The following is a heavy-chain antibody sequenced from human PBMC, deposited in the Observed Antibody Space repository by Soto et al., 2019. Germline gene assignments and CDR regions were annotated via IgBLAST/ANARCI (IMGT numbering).Heavy chain of an antibody. Sequence: PSQTLSLTCAVYGGSFSGLYWSWIRQPPRKGLEWIGEINHSGSTNYSPSFQGHVTISADKSISTAYLQWSSLKASDTAMYYCARHGHNYPITGMDVWGQGTTVTVSS. CDR2: INHSGST. V-gene: IGHV4-34*01. J-gene: IGHJ6*02. CDR3: ARHGHNYPITGMDV. D-gene: IGHD1-20*01. CDR1: GGSFSGLY.